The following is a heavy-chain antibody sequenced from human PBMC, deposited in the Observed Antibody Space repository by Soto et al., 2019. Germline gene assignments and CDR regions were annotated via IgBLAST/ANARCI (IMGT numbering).Heavy chain of an antibody. Sequence: SETLSLTCAVSGGSISSGGYSWSWIRQPPGKGLEWIGYIYHSGSTYYNPSLKSRVTISVDRSKNQFSLKLSSVTAADAAVYYCASQHYYDSSGYYVVYWGQGTLVTVSS. J-gene: IGHJ4*02. CDR1: GGSISSGGYS. V-gene: IGHV4-30-2*01. D-gene: IGHD3-22*01. CDR2: IYHSGST. CDR3: ASQHYYDSSGYYVVY.